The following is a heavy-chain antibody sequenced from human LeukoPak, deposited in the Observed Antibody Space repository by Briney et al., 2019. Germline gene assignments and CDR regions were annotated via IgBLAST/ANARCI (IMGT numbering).Heavy chain of an antibody. J-gene: IGHJ6*03. CDR3: ARRGLVQNHYCYYYYMDV. D-gene: IGHD6-19*01. CDR2: IKQDGSEK. CDR1: GFTFSSYW. V-gene: IGHV3-7*01. Sequence: QPGGSLRLSCAASGFTFSSYWMSWVRQALGKGLEWVANIKQDGSEKYYVDSVKGRFTTSRDNAKNSLYLQMNSLRAEDTAVYYCARRGLVQNHYCYYYYMDVWGKGTTVTVSS.